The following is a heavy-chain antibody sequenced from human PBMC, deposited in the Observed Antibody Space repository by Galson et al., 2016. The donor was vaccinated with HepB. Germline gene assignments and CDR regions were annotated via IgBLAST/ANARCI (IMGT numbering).Heavy chain of an antibody. V-gene: IGHV3-13*01. Sequence: SLRLSCAASGFTFSSYDMHWVRQATGKGLEWVSAIGTAGDTYYPGSVKGRFTISRENAKNSLYLQMNSLRAGDAAVYYCARGDRRYCSGGSCYSDYYYGMDVWGQETTVTVSS. D-gene: IGHD2-15*01. J-gene: IGHJ6*02. CDR3: ARGDRRYCSGGSCYSDYYYGMDV. CDR1: GFTFSSYD. CDR2: IGTAGDT.